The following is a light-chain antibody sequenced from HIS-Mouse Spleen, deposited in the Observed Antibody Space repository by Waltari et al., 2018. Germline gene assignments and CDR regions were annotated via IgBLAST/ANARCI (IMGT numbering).Light chain of an antibody. CDR3: SSYAGSNNWV. V-gene: IGLV2-8*01. J-gene: IGLJ2*01. CDR2: EVS. CDR1: SSDVGGYHY. Sequence: QSALTQPPSASGSPGQSVTISCTGPSSDVGGYHYVSWYQQHPGKAPKPMIYEVSKRPSGVPDRFSGSKSGNTASLTVSGLQAEDEADYYCSSYAGSNNWVFGGGTKLTVL.